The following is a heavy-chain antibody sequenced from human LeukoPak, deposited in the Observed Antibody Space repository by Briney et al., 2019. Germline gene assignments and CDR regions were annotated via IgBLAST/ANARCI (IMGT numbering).Heavy chain of an antibody. D-gene: IGHD3-10*01. CDR2: ISYDGSNK. V-gene: IGHV3-30*04. CDR1: GFTFSSYA. J-gene: IGHJ4*02. Sequence: GGSLRLSCAASGFTFSSYAMHWVRQAPGKGLEWGAVISYDGSNKYYADSVKGRFTISRGNSKNTLYLQMNSLRAEDTAVYYCARESSPKAYGSGSYFDYWGQGTLVTVSS. CDR3: ARESSPKAYGSGSYFDY.